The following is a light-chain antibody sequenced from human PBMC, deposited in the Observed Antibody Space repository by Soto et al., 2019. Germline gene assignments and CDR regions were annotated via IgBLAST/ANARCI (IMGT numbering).Light chain of an antibody. Sequence: QSVRTQPASVSESAGQSITSSCSGTMRDVGAYNLVSWYQQHPGTAPKLIIYEVRNRPSGISSRFSGSRSGNTASLTISGLQSEDEGDYYCSAYTARSTLVFGGGTKVTVL. V-gene: IGLV2-14*01. J-gene: IGLJ3*02. CDR2: EVR. CDR3: SAYTARSTLV. CDR1: MRDVGAYNL.